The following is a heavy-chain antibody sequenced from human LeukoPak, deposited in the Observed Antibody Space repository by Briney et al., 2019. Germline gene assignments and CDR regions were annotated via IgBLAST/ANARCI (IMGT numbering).Heavy chain of an antibody. CDR1: GFTFSSYA. V-gene: IGHV3-23*01. CDR3: AKAYSSSWYMSFAEYFQH. D-gene: IGHD6-13*01. Sequence: PGGSLRLSCAASGFTFSSYAMSWVRQAPGKGLEWVSAISGSGGSTYYADSVKGRFTISRDNSKNTLYLQMNSLRAEDTAVYYCAKAYSSSWYMSFAEYFQHWGQGTLVTVSS. J-gene: IGHJ1*01. CDR2: ISGSGGST.